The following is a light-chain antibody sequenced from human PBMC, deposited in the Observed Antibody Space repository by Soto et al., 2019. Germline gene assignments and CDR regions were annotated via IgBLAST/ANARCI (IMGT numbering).Light chain of an antibody. CDR1: QSISSW. CDR2: DAS. Sequence: DIQMTQSPSTLSASVGDRVTITCRASQSISSWLAWYQRKPGKAPKLLIYDASSLESGVPSRFSGSGSGTDFTLTISSLQPEDFATYYCQQSYSTLFGQGTRLEIK. V-gene: IGKV1-5*01. J-gene: IGKJ5*01. CDR3: QQSYSTL.